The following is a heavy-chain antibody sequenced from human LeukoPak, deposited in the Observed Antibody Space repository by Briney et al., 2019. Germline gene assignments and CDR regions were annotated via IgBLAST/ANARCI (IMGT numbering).Heavy chain of an antibody. Sequence: ASVKVSCKASGYTFTTYGISWVRQAPGQGLEWMGWISTYNGNTNYAQKFQGRVSMTTDASTSTAYMELRSLRSDDTAVYYCARDSQVSGSWYGFQRPGQYFQHWGQGTLVTVSS. V-gene: IGHV1-18*01. CDR2: ISTYNGNT. CDR1: GYTFTTYG. D-gene: IGHD6-13*01. CDR3: ARDSQVSGSWYGFQRPGQYFQH. J-gene: IGHJ1*01.